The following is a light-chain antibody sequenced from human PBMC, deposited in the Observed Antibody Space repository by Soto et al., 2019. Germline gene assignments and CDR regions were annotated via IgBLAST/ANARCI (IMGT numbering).Light chain of an antibody. CDR3: CSSGGSPTYV. V-gene: IGLV2-14*01. J-gene: IGLJ1*01. CDR2: EVR. Sequence: QSALTQPASVSGSPGQSITISCTGTTSDIGGYNYVSWYQQYPGKAPKLIIYEVRNRPSGVSNRFSASKSGNTASLTISGLQAEDEAVYYCCSSGGSPTYVFGTGTKLTVL. CDR1: TSDIGGYNY.